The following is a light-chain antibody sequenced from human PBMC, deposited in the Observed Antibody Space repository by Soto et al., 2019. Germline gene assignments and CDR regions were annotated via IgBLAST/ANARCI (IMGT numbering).Light chain of an antibody. Sequence: DIPMTQSPSTLSASVGDRVPITXRASQSISDRLAWYQRKPGKAPXILIFDASSLESGVPSRFSGSGSGTEFTLTISSLQPDDFATYYCQHYSTVWAFGQGTKVDI. CDR2: DAS. CDR3: QHYSTVWA. J-gene: IGKJ1*01. CDR1: QSISDR. V-gene: IGKV1-5*01.